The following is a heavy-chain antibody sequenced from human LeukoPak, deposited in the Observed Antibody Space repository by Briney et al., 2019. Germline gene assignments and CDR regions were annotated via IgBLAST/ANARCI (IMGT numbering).Heavy chain of an antibody. CDR3: ARAGGYSSSWFPRHFDY. Sequence: GGSLRLSCAASGFTFSSYAMHWVRQAPGKGLEYVSAISSNGGSTYYANSVKGRFTISRDNSKNTLYLQMGSLRAEDMAVFYCARAGGYSSSWFPRHFDYWGQGTLVTVSS. CDR1: GFTFSSYA. D-gene: IGHD6-13*01. V-gene: IGHV3-64*01. J-gene: IGHJ4*02. CDR2: ISSNGGST.